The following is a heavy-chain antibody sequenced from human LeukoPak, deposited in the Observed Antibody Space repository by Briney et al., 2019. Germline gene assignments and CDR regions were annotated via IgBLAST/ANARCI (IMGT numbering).Heavy chain of an antibody. CDR1: GYTFTSYA. V-gene: IGHV7-4-1*02. D-gene: IGHD3-9*01. CDR3: ARGRNSYDILTGYYWFFDY. Sequence: ASVKVPCKASGYTFTSYAMNWVRQAPGQGLEWMGWINTNTGNPTYAQGFTGRFVFSLDTSVSTAYLQISSLKAEDTAVYYCARGRNSYDILTGYYWFFDYWGQGTLVTVSS. J-gene: IGHJ4*02. CDR2: INTNTGNP.